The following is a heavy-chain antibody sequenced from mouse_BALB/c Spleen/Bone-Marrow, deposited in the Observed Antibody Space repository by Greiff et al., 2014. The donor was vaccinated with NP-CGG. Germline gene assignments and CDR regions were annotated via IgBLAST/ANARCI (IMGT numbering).Heavy chain of an antibody. CDR1: GFSLTSYG. D-gene: IGHD2-1*01. CDR2: IWAGGST. Sequence: QVQLKQSGPGLVAPSQSLSITCTVSGFSLTSYGVHWVRQPPGKGLEWLGVIWAGGSTNYNSALMSRLSSSKDSSKSQVFLKMNSLQTDDTAMYYCARDENYYGNYGTMDYWGQGTSVTVSS. J-gene: IGHJ4*01. CDR3: ARDENYYGNYGTMDY. V-gene: IGHV2-9*02.